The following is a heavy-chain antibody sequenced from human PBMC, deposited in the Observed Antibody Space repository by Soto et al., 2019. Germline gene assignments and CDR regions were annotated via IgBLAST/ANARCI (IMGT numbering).Heavy chain of an antibody. CDR1: GGSFSEYY. CDR2: ILHGGST. Sequence: QVQLQQWGAGLLKPSETLSLTCAVYGGSFSEYYWNWIRQPPGKGLEWSGAILHGGSTNDNPSLKSQVNGSANTPKNPSTLKLTSVTAADAAVHYGARCRNKFLTTYFPFDYWGQGTQVTVSS. V-gene: IGHV4-34*12. CDR3: ARCRNKFLTTYFPFDY. D-gene: IGHD3-9*01. J-gene: IGHJ4*02.